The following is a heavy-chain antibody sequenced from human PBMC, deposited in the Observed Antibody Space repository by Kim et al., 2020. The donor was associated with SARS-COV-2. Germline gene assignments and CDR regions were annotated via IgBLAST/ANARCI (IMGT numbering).Heavy chain of an antibody. CDR3: ARERMTMLGVCDI. D-gene: IGHD3-10*02. Sequence: SETLSLTCTVSGGSISRGGNCWSWIRQHPGKGLEWIGYIYYSGSTYYNPSLKSRVTISVDTSKNQFSLKLSSVTAADTAVYYCARERMTMLGVCDIWGQGTMVTASS. CDR2: IYYSGST. J-gene: IGHJ3*02. V-gene: IGHV4-31*03. CDR1: GGSISRGGNC.